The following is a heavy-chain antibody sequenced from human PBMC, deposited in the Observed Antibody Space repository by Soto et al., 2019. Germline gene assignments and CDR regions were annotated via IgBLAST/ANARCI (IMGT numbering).Heavy chain of an antibody. Sequence: GGSLRLSCAASGFTFSSYGMHWVRQAPGKGLEWVAVIWYDGSNKYYADSVKGRFTISRDNSKNTLYLQMNSLRAEDTAVYYCARDYEGITIFGVAPRAFDIWGQGTMVTVSS. D-gene: IGHD3-3*01. J-gene: IGHJ3*02. CDR3: ARDYEGITIFGVAPRAFDI. CDR1: GFTFSSYG. V-gene: IGHV3-33*01. CDR2: IWYDGSNK.